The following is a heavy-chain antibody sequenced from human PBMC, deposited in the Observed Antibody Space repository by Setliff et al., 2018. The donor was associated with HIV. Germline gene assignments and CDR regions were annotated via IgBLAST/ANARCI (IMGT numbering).Heavy chain of an antibody. V-gene: IGHV4-38-2*02. Sequence: PSETLSLTCAVSGYSIRSGYYWGWIRQPPGKGLEWIGSLYHSGSTDYNPSLKSRVTISLDTARNQFSLELTSVTATDTAVYYCARDRRDDYYLTAYFDSLGQGTVVTVSS. J-gene: IGHJ4*02. CDR1: GYSIRSGYY. CDR2: LYHSGST. CDR3: ARDRRDDYYLTAYFDS. D-gene: IGHD1-26*01.